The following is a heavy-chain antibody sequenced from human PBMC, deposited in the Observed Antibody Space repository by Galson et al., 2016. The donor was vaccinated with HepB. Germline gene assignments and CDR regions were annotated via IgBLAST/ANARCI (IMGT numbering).Heavy chain of an antibody. CDR1: GGIFNSYA. V-gene: IGHV1-69*11. J-gene: IGHJ6*02. CDR2: IIPFLGTT. Sequence: SVKVSCKASGGIFNSYAISWVRQAPEQGLEWMGHIIPFLGTTKFAQKFQGRVTITADESTTTVYMDLSSPRSDDTAVYYCARDEWGGYGLDVWGQGTTVTVSS. D-gene: IGHD3-16*01. CDR3: ARDEWGGYGLDV.